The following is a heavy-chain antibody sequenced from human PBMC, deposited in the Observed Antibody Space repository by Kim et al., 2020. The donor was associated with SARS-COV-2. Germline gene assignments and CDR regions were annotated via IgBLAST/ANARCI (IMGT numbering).Heavy chain of an antibody. CDR1: GYTFAAYG. Sequence: ASVKVSCKASGYTFAAYGISWVRQARGQGLQWMGGIGAYNGMSDYGQTFHDRITITTDISSSTAYLEVRSLRSDDTAIYFCARGGRGDHFYNGMDAWGQGTAVIVSS. V-gene: IGHV1-18*01. D-gene: IGHD2-21*02. J-gene: IGHJ6*02. CDR2: IGAYNGMS. CDR3: ARGGRGDHFYNGMDA.